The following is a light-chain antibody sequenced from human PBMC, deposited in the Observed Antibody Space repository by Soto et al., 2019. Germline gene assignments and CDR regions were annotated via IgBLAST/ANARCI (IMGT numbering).Light chain of an antibody. CDR3: SSSSSSSTLYV. CDR1: SSDVGGYNY. CDR2: DVS. V-gene: IGLV2-14*01. J-gene: IGLJ1*01. Sequence: VLTQPASVSGSPGQSITISCTGTSSDVGGYNYVSWYQQHPGKAPKLMIYDVSNRPSGVSNRFSGSKSGNTASLTISGLQAEDEADYYCSSSSSSSTLYVFGTGTKVTVL.